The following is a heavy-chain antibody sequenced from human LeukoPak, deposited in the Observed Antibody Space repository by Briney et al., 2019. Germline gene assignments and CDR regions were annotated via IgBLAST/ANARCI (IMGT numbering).Heavy chain of an antibody. Sequence: GESLRLSCAASGFTITRNYMTWVRQAPGKGLEWVSLIYSGGSTSYSDSVKGRFTISRDTSKETVYLQMDSLRAEDTAVYYCARVTSRSGYYFDYWGQGSLVTVSS. CDR2: IYSGGST. J-gene: IGHJ4*02. D-gene: IGHD1-14*01. CDR1: GFTITRNY. V-gene: IGHV3-53*01. CDR3: ARVTSRSGYYFDY.